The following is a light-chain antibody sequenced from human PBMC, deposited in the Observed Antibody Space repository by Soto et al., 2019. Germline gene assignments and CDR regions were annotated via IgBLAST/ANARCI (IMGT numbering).Light chain of an antibody. CDR2: DAS. CDR1: QSVGRN. V-gene: IGKV3-15*01. CDR3: QQFNKWPPV. J-gene: IGKJ3*01. Sequence: EIVMTQSPVTLSVSPGERATLSCRASQSVGRNLAWYQQKPGQAPRLLIYDASNRATGIPARFSGSGSGTDFTLIISSLQSEDFAVYYCQQFNKWPPVFGPGTTVDIK.